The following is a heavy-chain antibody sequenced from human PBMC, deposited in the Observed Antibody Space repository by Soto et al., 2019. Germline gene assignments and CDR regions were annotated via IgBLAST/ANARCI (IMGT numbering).Heavy chain of an antibody. CDR3: ARDRGYSCFDY. CDR2: IKEDGSEK. V-gene: IGHV3-7*01. J-gene: IGHJ4*02. CDR1: VFTFSSSW. Sequence: GGSLRLSCAASVFTFSSSWMSWVRQAPGKGLEWVAGIKEDGSEKYYVDFVKGRFTISRDNVENSLYLQMNSLRGEDTAVYFCARDRGYSCFDYWGLGTLVTVSS. D-gene: IGHD5-18*01.